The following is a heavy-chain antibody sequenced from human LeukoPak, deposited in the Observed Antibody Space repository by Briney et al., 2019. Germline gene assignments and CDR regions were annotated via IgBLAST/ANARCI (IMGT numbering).Heavy chain of an antibody. CDR1: GFTFSSYE. J-gene: IGHJ4*02. CDR2: ISSSGSTI. V-gene: IGHV3-48*03. D-gene: IGHD1-26*01. Sequence: PGGSLRLSCAASGFTFSSYEMNWVRQAPGKGLEWVSYISSSGSTIYYADSVKGRFTISRDNAKNSLYLQMNSLRAEDTAVYYCAREITTSVGAVDYWGQGTLVTVSS. CDR3: AREITTSVGAVDY.